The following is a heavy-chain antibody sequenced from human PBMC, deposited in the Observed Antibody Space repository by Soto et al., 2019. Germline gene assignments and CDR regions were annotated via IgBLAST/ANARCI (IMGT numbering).Heavy chain of an antibody. CDR3: ARVLGNDAFDI. D-gene: IGHD3-3*02. J-gene: IGHJ3*02. CDR2: IYHSGST. CDR1: GGSISSSNW. V-gene: IGHV4-4*02. Sequence: QVQLQESGPGLVKPSGTLSLTCAVSGGSISSSNWWSWVRQPPGKGLEWIGEIYHSGSTNYNPSLKIRFTISVDKSKNPFSLKLSSVTAADTAVYYCARVLGNDAFDIWGQGTMVTVSS.